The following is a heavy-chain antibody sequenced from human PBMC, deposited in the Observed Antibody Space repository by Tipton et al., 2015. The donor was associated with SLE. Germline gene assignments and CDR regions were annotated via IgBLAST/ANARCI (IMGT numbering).Heavy chain of an antibody. V-gene: IGHV4-4*07. Sequence: TLSLTCNLSSGSISDYYWSWIRQPAGKGLEWIGRMHISGTANYNPSLESRVTLSVDASKDQFSLKLSSVTAADTAVYYCVVCSPASCAYFDYWGQGRLVTVSS. CDR2: MHISGTA. CDR1: SGSISDYY. D-gene: IGHD2-2*01. J-gene: IGHJ4*02. CDR3: VVCSPASCAYFDY.